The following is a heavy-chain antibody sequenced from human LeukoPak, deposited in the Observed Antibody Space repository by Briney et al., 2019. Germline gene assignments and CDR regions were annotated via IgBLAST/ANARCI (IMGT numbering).Heavy chain of an antibody. D-gene: IGHD1-26*01. CDR1: GFTFSRCS. Sequence: GGSLRLSCAASGFTFSRCSMNWVRQAPGKGLEWVSYVSSSSSTIYYADSVKGRFTISRDNAKNSLFLQMNSLRVEDTAVYYCAKVLKREWELPRNYYYYYMDVWGKGTTVTISS. CDR2: VSSSSSTI. V-gene: IGHV3-48*01. J-gene: IGHJ6*03. CDR3: AKVLKREWELPRNYYYYYMDV.